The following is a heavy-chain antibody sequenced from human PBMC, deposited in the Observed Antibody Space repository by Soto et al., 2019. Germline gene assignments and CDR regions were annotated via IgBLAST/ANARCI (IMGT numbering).Heavy chain of an antibody. CDR2: IGTAGDT. CDR1: GFTFSSYD. J-gene: IGHJ6*03. D-gene: IGHD4-4*01. Sequence: GGSLRLSCAASGFTFSSYDMHWVRQATGKGLEWVSAIGTAGDTYYPGSVKGRFTISRENAKNSLYLQMNSLRAGDTAVYYCARGPRAYSNYYYYYMDVWGKGTTVTVSS. CDR3: ARGPRAYSNYYYYYMDV. V-gene: IGHV3-13*01.